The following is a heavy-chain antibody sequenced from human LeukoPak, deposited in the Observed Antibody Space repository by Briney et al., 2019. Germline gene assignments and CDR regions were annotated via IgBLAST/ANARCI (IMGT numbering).Heavy chain of an antibody. CDR2: IYYSGST. CDR1: GGSISSYY. J-gene: IGHJ4*02. Sequence: SETLSLTCTVSGGSISSYYWGWIRQPPGKGLEWIGSIYYSGSTYYNPSLKSRVTISVDTSKNQFSLKLSSVTAADTAVYYCARVRPGGYFDYWGQGTLVTVSS. D-gene: IGHD3-10*01. V-gene: IGHV4-39*07. CDR3: ARVRPGGYFDY.